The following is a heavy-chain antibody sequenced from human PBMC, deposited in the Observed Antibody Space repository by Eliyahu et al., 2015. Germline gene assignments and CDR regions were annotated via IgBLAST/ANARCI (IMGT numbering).Heavy chain of an antibody. CDR3: ARDVEPWEPLGGTADY. Sequence: EVQLVESGGGLVKPGGSLRLXCAASGFPFXSYSMNWVRQAPGKGLEWXSSISSSSSYIYYADSVKGRFTISRDNAKNSLYLQMNSLRAEDTAVYYCARDVEPWEPLGGTADYWGQGTLVTVSS. V-gene: IGHV3-21*01. J-gene: IGHJ4*02. CDR2: ISSSSSYI. CDR1: GFPFXSYS. D-gene: IGHD1-26*01.